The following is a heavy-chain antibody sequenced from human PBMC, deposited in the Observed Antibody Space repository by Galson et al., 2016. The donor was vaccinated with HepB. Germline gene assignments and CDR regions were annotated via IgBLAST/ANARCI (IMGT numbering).Heavy chain of an antibody. J-gene: IGHJ3*02. CDR3: ARQIRFSGAFDI. V-gene: IGHV4-59*01. CDR2: ISYSGST. CDR1: GGSISSYY. Sequence: ETLSLTCTVSGGSISSYYWNWIRQPPGKGLEGIGYISYSGSTNYNPSLKSRVTISVDTSKNQFSLRLSSVTAADTAVYYCARQIRFSGAFDIWGQGTMVTVSS. D-gene: IGHD3-3*01.